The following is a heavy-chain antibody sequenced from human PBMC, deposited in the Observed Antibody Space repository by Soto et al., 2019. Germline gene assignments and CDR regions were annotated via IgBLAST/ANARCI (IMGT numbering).Heavy chain of an antibody. D-gene: IGHD3-3*01. V-gene: IGHV1-24*01. Sequence: EASVKVSCKASGGTFSSYAISWVRQAPGKGLEWMGGFDPEDGETIYAQKFQGRVTMTEDTSTDTAYMELSSLRSEDTAVYYCATGLGTILEPFDPWGQGTLVTVSS. CDR1: GGTFSSYA. J-gene: IGHJ5*02. CDR3: ATGLGTILEPFDP. CDR2: FDPEDGET.